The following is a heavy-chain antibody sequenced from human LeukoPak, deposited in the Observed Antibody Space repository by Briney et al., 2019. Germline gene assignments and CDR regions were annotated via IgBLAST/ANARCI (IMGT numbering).Heavy chain of an antibody. J-gene: IGHJ5*02. Sequence: GGSLRLSCAASGFTLTSYEMNWVRLAPGKGLEWVSAISGSGGSTYYADSVKGRFTISRDNSKNTLYLQMNSLRAEDTAVYYCAKTKQQLVYNWFDPWGQGTLVTVSS. CDR2: ISGSGGST. D-gene: IGHD6-13*01. CDR3: AKTKQQLVYNWFDP. V-gene: IGHV3-23*01. CDR1: GFTLTSYE.